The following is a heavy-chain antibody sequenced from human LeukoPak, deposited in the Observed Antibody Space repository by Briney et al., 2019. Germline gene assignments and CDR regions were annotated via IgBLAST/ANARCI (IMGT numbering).Heavy chain of an antibody. D-gene: IGHD1-26*01. CDR2: IYYSGST. CDR3: ARAKSHGGANGHLYYFYYYYMDV. J-gene: IGHJ6*03. CDR1: GGSISSYY. Sequence: SETLSLTCTVSGGSISSYYWSWIRQPPGKGLEWIGYIYYSGSTKYNPSLKGRVTISVDTSKNQFSLKLNSVTAADTAVYYCARAKSHGGANGHLYYFYYYYMDVRGKGTTVTVSS. V-gene: IGHV4-59*01.